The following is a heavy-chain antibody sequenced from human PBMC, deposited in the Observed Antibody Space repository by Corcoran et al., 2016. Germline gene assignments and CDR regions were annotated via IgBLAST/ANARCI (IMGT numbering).Heavy chain of an antibody. CDR3: TRGEDGDKITWDY. J-gene: IGHJ4*02. CDR2: IRSKAYGGTT. V-gene: IGHV3-49*05. D-gene: IGHD2-21*01. Sequence: EVQLVESGGGLVKPGRSLRLSCTASGFTFGDYAMSWFRQAPGKGLEWVGFIRSKAYGGTTEYAASVKGRFTISRDDSKSIAYLQMNSLKTEDTAVYYCTRGEDGDKITWDYWGQGTLVTVSS. CDR1: GFTFGDYA.